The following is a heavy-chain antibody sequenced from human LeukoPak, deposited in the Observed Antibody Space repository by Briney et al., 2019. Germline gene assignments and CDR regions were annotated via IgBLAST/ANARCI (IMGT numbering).Heavy chain of an antibody. D-gene: IGHD1-26*01. CDR3: ARELADVVGASFGAFDI. CDR2: IYTSGST. Sequence: SETLSLTCTVSGGSISSYYWSWIRQPAGKGLEWIGRIYTSGSTNYNPSLKSRVTMSVDTSKNQFSLKLSSVTAADTAVYYCARELADVVGASFGAFDIWGQGTMVTVSS. J-gene: IGHJ3*02. CDR1: GGSISSYY. V-gene: IGHV4-4*07.